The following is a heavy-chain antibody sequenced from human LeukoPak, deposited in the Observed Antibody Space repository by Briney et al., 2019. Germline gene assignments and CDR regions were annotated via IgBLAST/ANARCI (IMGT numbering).Heavy chain of an antibody. Sequence: GGSLRLSCAASRFTFTTYGMHWVRQAPGKGLEWVTFIRYDGSNEYYADSVKGRFTISRDNSKNTLYLQMNSLRAEDTAVYYCAKESGWFGELLGWFDPWGQGTLVTVSS. J-gene: IGHJ5*02. V-gene: IGHV3-30*02. CDR2: IRYDGSNE. CDR3: AKESGWFGELLGWFDP. D-gene: IGHD3-10*01. CDR1: RFTFTTYG.